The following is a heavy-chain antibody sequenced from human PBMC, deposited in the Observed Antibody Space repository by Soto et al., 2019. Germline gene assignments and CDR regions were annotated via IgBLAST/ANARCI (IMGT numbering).Heavy chain of an antibody. V-gene: IGHV4-59*08. CDR2: IYYSGST. J-gene: IGHJ4*02. CDR1: GGSISSYY. D-gene: IGHD4-17*01. CDR3: ARLFGPIHDYGDYSAEYYFDY. Sequence: SETLSLTCTVSGGSISSYYWSWIRQPPGKGLEWIGYIYYSGSTNYNPSLKSRVTISVDTSKNQFSLKLSSVTAADTAVYYCARLFGPIHDYGDYSAEYYFDYWGQGTLVTVSS.